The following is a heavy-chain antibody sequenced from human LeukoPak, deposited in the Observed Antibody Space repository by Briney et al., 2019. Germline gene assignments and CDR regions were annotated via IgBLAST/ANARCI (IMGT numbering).Heavy chain of an antibody. CDR3: ARAGYSSGCYDY. D-gene: IGHD6-19*01. Sequence: PGGSLRLSCAASGFTFSSYEMNWVRQAPGKGLEWVSYISSSGSTIYYADSVKGRFTISRDNAKNSLYLQMNSLRAEDTALYYCARAGYSSGCYDYWGQGTLVTVSS. CDR2: ISSSGSTI. J-gene: IGHJ4*02. V-gene: IGHV3-48*03. CDR1: GFTFSSYE.